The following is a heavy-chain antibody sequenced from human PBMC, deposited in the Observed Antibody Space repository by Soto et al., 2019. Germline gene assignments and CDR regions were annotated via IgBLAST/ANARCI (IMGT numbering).Heavy chain of an antibody. Sequence: TETLFLTCAVFGWSFSDYSWSWIRQPPGKGLEWIGEISHSGSTNYNPSLKSRLTISVDTSKNQFSLKLSSVTAADTAVYYCARVSLNSVRDYVSGTFRSYYYHYMDVWRKGTTDTVSS. J-gene: IGHJ6*03. CDR1: GWSFSDYS. CDR3: ARVSLNSVRDYVSGTFRSYYYHYMDV. V-gene: IGHV4-34*01. D-gene: IGHD3-16*02. CDR2: ISHSGST.